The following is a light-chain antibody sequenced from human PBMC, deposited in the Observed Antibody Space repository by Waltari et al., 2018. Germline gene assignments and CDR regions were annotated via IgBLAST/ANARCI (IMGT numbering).Light chain of an antibody. CDR2: GAT. Sequence: VLTQSPGTLSLSPGARATLSGRASQSVGRYLAWYQQKPGQAPRLLIYGATSRATGIPDRFSGSGSGTDFSLTISRLEPEDFAVYYCQKYESLPATFGQGTKVEI. V-gene: IGKV3-20*01. J-gene: IGKJ1*01. CDR3: QKYESLPAT. CDR1: QSVGRY.